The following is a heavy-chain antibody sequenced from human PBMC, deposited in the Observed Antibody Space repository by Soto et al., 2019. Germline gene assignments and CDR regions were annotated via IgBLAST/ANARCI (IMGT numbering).Heavy chain of an antibody. J-gene: IGHJ4*02. CDR1: GGSISSYY. CDR3: ARNYGGDYSDY. D-gene: IGHD2-21*01. CDR2: IYYRGRT. V-gene: IGHV4-59*04. Sequence: PSETLSLTCTVSGGSISSYYWSWIRQPPGKGLEWIGCIYYRGRTYYSPSLKSRVSMSVDTSKNQFSLELSSVTAADTAVYYCARNYGGDYSDYWGQGALVTVPQ.